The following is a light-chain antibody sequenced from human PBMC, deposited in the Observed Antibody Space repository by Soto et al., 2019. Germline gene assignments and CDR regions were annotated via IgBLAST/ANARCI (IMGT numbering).Light chain of an antibody. V-gene: IGKV3-11*01. CDR1: QSVNNY. Sequence: EIVLTQSPATLSLSPGERATLSCRASQSVNNYLAWYQQKPGQAPRLLIYDASNRAAGIPARFSGSGSGTDFPLHINSLEAGDFAVFYCQQRSNWPLTFGGGTKVEIK. CDR3: QQRSNWPLT. CDR2: DAS. J-gene: IGKJ4*01.